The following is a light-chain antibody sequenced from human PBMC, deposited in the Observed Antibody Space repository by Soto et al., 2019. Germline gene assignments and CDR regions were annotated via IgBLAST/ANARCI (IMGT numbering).Light chain of an antibody. CDR1: QGISSY. Sequence: IQLTQSPSSLSASVGDRVTITCRASQGISSYLAWYQQKPGKAPKLLIYAASTLQSGVPSRFSGSGAGTDFTLTIISLQPEDFATYYCQQLNSYPQVTFGGGTKVEIK. CDR2: AAS. J-gene: IGKJ4*01. CDR3: QQLNSYPQVT. V-gene: IGKV1-9*01.